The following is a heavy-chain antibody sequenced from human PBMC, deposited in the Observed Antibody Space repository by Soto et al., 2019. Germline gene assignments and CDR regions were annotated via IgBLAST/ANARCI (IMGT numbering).Heavy chain of an antibody. V-gene: IGHV3-33*06. J-gene: IGHJ5*02. CDR3: AKCPRYSNHDWFYV. CDR1: GFTLSSHG. CDR2: SWYDGSNK. Sequence: GEYLRLSYAASGFTLSSHGMHWVRQAPDKGLEWVAVSWYDGSNKYYADSVKGRFTISRDNSKNTLYLQMNSLRAEDTAVYYCAKCPRYSNHDWFYVWGQGTLVTVS. D-gene: IGHD4-4*01.